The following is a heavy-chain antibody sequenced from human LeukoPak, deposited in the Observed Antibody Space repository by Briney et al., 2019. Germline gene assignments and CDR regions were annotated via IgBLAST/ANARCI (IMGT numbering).Heavy chain of an antibody. J-gene: IGHJ4*02. V-gene: IGHV3-30-3*01. Sequence: GGSLRLSCAASGFTFSSYAMHWVRQAPGKGLEWVAVISYDGSNKYYADSVKGRFTISRDNSKNTLYLQMNSLRAEDTAVYYCARMDYYYDSSGYSAGDYWGQGTLVTVSS. CDR1: GFTFSSYA. CDR2: ISYDGSNK. CDR3: ARMDYYYDSSGYSAGDY. D-gene: IGHD3-22*01.